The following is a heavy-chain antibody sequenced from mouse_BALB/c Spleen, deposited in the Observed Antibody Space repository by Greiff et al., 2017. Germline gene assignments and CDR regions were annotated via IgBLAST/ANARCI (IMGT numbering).Heavy chain of an antibody. CDR1: GFSLSRYS. D-gene: IGHD3-1*01. Sequence: VNLVESGPGLVAPSQSLSITCTVSGFSLSRYSVHWVRQPPGKGLEWLGMIWGGGSTDYNSALKSRLSISKDNSKSQVFLKMNSLQTDDTAMYYCARTARATNAWFAYWGQGTLVTVSA. J-gene: IGHJ3*01. CDR2: IWGGGST. V-gene: IGHV2-6-4*01. CDR3: ARTARATNAWFAY.